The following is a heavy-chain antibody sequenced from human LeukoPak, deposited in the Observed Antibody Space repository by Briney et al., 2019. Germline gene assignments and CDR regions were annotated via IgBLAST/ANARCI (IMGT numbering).Heavy chain of an antibody. V-gene: IGHV1-18*01. Sequence: ASVKVSCKASGYTFTSYGLSWVRQAPGQGLEWMGWISAYNGNANYAQKLQGRVAMTTDTSTSTAYMELRSLRSDDTAVYYCARENKLTIDYWGQGTLVTVSS. CDR1: GYTFTSYG. CDR3: ARENKLTIDY. D-gene: IGHD1-1*01. J-gene: IGHJ4*02. CDR2: ISAYNGNA.